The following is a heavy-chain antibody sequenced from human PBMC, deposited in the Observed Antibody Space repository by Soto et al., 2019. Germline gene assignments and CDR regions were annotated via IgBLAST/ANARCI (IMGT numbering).Heavy chain of an antibody. D-gene: IGHD5-18*01. CDR2: ISAYNGNT. Sequence: QVQLVQSGAEVKKPGASVKVSCKASGYTFTSYGISWVRQAPGQGLEWMGWISAYNGNTNYAQKLQGRVTMTTDTSTSTAYMELRSMRADDTAVYYCARDRYSYAQGGWFDPWGQGTLVTVSS. J-gene: IGHJ5*02. CDR1: GYTFTSYG. V-gene: IGHV1-18*01. CDR3: ARDRYSYAQGGWFDP.